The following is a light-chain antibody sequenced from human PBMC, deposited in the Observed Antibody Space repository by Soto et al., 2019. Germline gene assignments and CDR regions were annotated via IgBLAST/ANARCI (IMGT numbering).Light chain of an antibody. CDR2: GAS. J-gene: IGKJ5*01. V-gene: IGKV1-9*01. CDR3: QQLNSCPIT. Sequence: IHMTQTPSSLSVSVGDRVTITCRTSQDINTSLAWYQQRPVQATKLLIYGASTVQSGVPSRFSGSGSGTDFTLTISSLQPEDFATYYCQQLNSCPITFGQGTRVEIK. CDR1: QDINTS.